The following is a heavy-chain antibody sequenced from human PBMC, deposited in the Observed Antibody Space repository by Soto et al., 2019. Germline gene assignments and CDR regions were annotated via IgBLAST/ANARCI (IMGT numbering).Heavy chain of an antibody. D-gene: IGHD2-2*01. Sequence: QVQLVESGGGVVQPGGPLRLSCAASGFSFSAYAMHWVRQAPGKGLEWVALMSNDGSDQFYDDSVKGPFTISRDKSRSTLNLQMNSLTAEESAVYYSVNLYCSRGSCWGRKGWDLDSWGKGTLVTVSS. J-gene: IGHJ4*02. V-gene: IGHV3-30*02. CDR1: GFSFSAYA. CDR2: MSNDGSDQ. CDR3: VNLYCSRGSCWGRKGWDLDS.